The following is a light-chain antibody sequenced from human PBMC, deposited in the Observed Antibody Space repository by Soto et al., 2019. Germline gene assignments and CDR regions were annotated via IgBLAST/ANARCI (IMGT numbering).Light chain of an antibody. V-gene: IGLV2-23*01. CDR3: CSYAGSYSYA. CDR2: EGG. J-gene: IGLJ1*01. Sequence: QSALTQPASVSGSPGQSITISCTGTSSDVGNYNLVSWYQQYPGKAPKLMIYEGGKRPSGVSNRFSGSKSGNTASLTISGLQAEDEADYYCCSYAGSYSYAFATGTKLTVL. CDR1: SSDVGNYNL.